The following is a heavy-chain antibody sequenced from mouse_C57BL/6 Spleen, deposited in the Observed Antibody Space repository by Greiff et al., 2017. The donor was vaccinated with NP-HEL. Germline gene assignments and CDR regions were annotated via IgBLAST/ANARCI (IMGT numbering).Heavy chain of an antibody. J-gene: IGHJ2*01. V-gene: IGHV3-6*01. CDR3: AREVDY. CDR1: GYSITSGYY. CDR2: ISYDGSN. Sequence: ESGPGLVKPSQSLSLTCSVTGYSITSGYYWNWIRQFPGNKLEWMGYISYDGSNNYNPSLKNRISITRDTSTNQFFLKLNSVTTEDTATYYCAREVDYWGQGTTLTVSS.